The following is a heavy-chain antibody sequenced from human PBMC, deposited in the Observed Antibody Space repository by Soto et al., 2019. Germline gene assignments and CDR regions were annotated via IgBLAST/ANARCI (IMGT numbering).Heavy chain of an antibody. CDR1: VGSISSGGYY. J-gene: IGHJ6*02. CDR3: ARSPVAGPPYYYYGMDV. D-gene: IGHD6-19*01. V-gene: IGHV4-31*03. CDR2: IYYSGST. Sequence: TLSLTCTVSVGSISSGGYYWSWILQHPGKGLEWIGYIYYSGSTYYNPSLKSRVTISVDTSKNQFSLKLSSVTAADTAVYYCARSPVAGPPYYYYGMDVWGQGTTVTVS.